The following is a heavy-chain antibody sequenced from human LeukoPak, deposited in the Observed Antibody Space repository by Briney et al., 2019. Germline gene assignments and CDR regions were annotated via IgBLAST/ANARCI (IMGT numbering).Heavy chain of an antibody. J-gene: IGHJ3*02. Sequence: PSETLSLTCSVSGGPISSYYWSWIRQPPGKRLEWIGYISYSGSTLYNPSLESRVTISVDTSKNQFSLKLTSVTAADTAVYYCARQEYSSDAFDIWGQGTMVTVSS. CDR1: GGPISSYY. CDR2: ISYSGST. D-gene: IGHD5-18*01. V-gene: IGHV4-59*08. CDR3: ARQEYSSDAFDI.